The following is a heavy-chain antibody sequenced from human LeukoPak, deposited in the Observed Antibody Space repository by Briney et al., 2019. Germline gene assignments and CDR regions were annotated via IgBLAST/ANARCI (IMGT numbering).Heavy chain of an antibody. D-gene: IGHD6-13*01. CDR1: GGSFSGYY. J-gene: IGHJ5*02. CDR3: ARGNSSSCWFDP. CDR2: INHSGST. V-gene: IGHV4-34*01. Sequence: SETLSLTCAVYGGSFSGYYWSWIRQPPGKGLEWIGEINHSGSTNYNPSLKSRVTISVDTSKNPFSLKLSSVTAADTAVYYCARGNSSSCWFDPWGQGTLVTVSS.